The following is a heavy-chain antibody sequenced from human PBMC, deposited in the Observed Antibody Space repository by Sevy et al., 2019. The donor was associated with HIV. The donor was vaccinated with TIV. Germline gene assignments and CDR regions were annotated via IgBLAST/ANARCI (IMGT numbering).Heavy chain of an antibody. CDR3: ARDGGAGSGAFWARNWFDP. CDR2: ISQDGNSE. CDR1: GFIFSNYA. Sequence: GGSLRLSCAASGFIFSNYAMHWVRQAPGKGLEWVAVISQDGNSEYSADSVKGRFTISRDNSKNTLYLQMNSLRAEDTAVFYCARDGGAGSGAFWARNWFDPWGQGTLVTVSS. J-gene: IGHJ5*02. D-gene: IGHD2-15*01. V-gene: IGHV3-30-3*01.